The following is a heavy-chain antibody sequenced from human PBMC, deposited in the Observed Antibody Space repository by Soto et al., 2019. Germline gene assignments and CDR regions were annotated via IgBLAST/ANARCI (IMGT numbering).Heavy chain of an antibody. V-gene: IGHV1-8*01. D-gene: IGHD6-13*01. CDR1: VYTFTSYY. J-gene: IGHJ5*02. CDR3: ARYSAGGFGILIEGSNWLAP. CDR2: MNPNGGST. Sequence: ASVKVSCKAPVYTFTSYYIHWVRQAPGHGLEWMGMMNPNGGSTGFAQTFQGRVTMTRDTSTSTAYMELRGLRSEDTAVYYCARYSAGGFGILIEGSNWLAPGMQRYLVTVS.